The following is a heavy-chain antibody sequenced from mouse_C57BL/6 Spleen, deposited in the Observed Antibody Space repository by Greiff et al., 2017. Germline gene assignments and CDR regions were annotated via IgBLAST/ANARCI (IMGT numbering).Heavy chain of an antibody. CDR3: ASITTVVAPHFGY. CDR1: GFNIKNTY. D-gene: IGHD1-1*01. J-gene: IGHJ2*01. V-gene: IGHV14-3*01. CDR2: IDPANGNT. Sequence: EVQLQQSVAELVRPGASVKLSCTASGFNIKNTYMHWVKQRPEQGLEWIGRIDPANGNTKYAPKFQGKATITADTSSNTAYLPRSSLTSEDTAIYYCASITTVVAPHFGYWGQGTTLTVSS.